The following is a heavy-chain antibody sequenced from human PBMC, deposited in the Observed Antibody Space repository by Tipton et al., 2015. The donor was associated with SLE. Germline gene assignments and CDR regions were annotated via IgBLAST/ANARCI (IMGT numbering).Heavy chain of an antibody. D-gene: IGHD6-13*01. Sequence: SLRLSCAASGFTFNYAWMSWVRQAPGKGLEWVSVIYSGGSTYYADSVKGRFTISRHNSRNTLYLELHSLRTEDTAVYYCAKVYTSSWHYYGMDVWGPGTTVTVSS. CDR1: GFTFNYAW. CDR3: AKVYTSSWHYYGMDV. V-gene: IGHV3-66*02. J-gene: IGHJ6*02. CDR2: IYSGGST.